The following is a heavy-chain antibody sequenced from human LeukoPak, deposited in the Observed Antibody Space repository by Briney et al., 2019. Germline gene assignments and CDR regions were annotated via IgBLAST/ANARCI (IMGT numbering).Heavy chain of an antibody. CDR3: ARETAGDYGDYGSRGVVDY. Sequence: PQTLSLTCTVSGGSISSGGYYWSWIRQHPGKGLEWIGYIYYDGSTNYIPSLKSRVTISAETSKNQFSLKLRSVTAADTAVYYCARETAGDYGDYGSRGVVDYWGQGTLVTVSS. J-gene: IGHJ4*02. CDR2: IYYDGST. D-gene: IGHD4-17*01. CDR1: GGSISSGGYY. V-gene: IGHV4-31*03.